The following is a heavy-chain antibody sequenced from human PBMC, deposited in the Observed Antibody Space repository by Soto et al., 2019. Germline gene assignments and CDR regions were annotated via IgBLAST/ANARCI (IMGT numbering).Heavy chain of an antibody. CDR2: INSDGSST. V-gene: IGHV3-74*01. CDR3: AREVLERPWHYSSMEV. CDR1: GFTFSSYW. J-gene: IGHJ6*03. Sequence: GGSLRLSCAASGFTFSSYWMHWVRQAPGKGLGWVSRINSDGSSTSYADSVKGRFTISRDNAKNTLYLQMNSLRAEDTAVYYCAREVLERPWHYSSMEVWGKGTRVTV.